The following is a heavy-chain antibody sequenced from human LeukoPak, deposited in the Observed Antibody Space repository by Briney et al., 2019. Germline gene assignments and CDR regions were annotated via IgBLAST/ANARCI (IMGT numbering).Heavy chain of an antibody. D-gene: IGHD6-6*01. CDR2: ISGSGGST. CDR1: GFTFSNYA. V-gene: IGHV3-23*01. Sequence: GGSLRLSXAASGFTFSNYAMNWVRQAPGKGLEWVSAISGSGGSTYYADSVKGRFTISRDNSKNTLYLQVNSLRAEDTAVYYCARGLYSSSPWGQGILVTVSS. J-gene: IGHJ4*02. CDR3: ARGLYSSSP.